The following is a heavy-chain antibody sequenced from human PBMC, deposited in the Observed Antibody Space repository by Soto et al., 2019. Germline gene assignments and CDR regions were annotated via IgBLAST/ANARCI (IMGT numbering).Heavy chain of an antibody. CDR3: ARGGSGSYYVDY. CDR2: ISSNGGST. Sequence: EVQLVESGGGLVQPGGSLRLSCAASGFTFSSYAMHWVRQAPGKGLEYVSAISSNGGSTYYANSVKGRFTISRDNSKNTLYLQMGSLRAEDMAVYYCARGGSGSYYVDYWRQGTLVTVSS. J-gene: IGHJ4*02. CDR1: GFTFSSYA. V-gene: IGHV3-64*01. D-gene: IGHD3-22*01.